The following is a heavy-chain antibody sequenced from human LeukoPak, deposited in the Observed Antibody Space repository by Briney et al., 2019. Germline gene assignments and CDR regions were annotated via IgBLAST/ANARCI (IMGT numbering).Heavy chain of an antibody. D-gene: IGHD3-22*01. CDR1: GGSISSYY. Sequence: SETLSLTCTVSGGSISSYYWSWIRQPAGKGLEWIGRIYTSGSTNYNPSLKSRVTMSVDTSKNQFSLKLSSVTAADTAVYYCARDYDYYDSSGYYLRAFGIWGQGTMVTVSS. CDR2: IYTSGST. CDR3: ARDYDYYDSSGYYLRAFGI. J-gene: IGHJ3*02. V-gene: IGHV4-4*07.